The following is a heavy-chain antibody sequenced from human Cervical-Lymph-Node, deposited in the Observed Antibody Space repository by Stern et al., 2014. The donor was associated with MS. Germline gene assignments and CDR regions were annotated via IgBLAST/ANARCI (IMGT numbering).Heavy chain of an antibody. Sequence: VQLVESGGGVVQPGKSQRLSCTASGFTFEDYAMEWVRQVPGKGLEWVAMIWYDGSQKYYGDSVRGRFSVSRDNSRNTLYLQMKSLSLEDTAVYYCARKIPDYYYYAMDVWGQGTTVTVSS. CDR2: IWYDGSQK. D-gene: IGHD2-2*02. CDR1: GFTFEDYA. CDR3: ARKIPDYYYYAMDV. J-gene: IGHJ6*02. V-gene: IGHV3-33*01.